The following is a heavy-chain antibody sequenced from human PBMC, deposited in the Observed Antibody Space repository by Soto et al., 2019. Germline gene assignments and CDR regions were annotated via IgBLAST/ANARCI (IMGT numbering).Heavy chain of an antibody. CDR1: GFTLSSYG. J-gene: IGHJ5*02. CDR2: IWYDGSNK. D-gene: IGHD4-17*01. Sequence: AGGSLRLSCAASGFTLSSYGMHWVRQAPGKGLEWVAVIWYDGSNKYYADSVKGRFTISRDNSKNTLYLQMNSLRAEDTAVYYCARESNDYGDYVNWFDPWGQGTLVTVSS. V-gene: IGHV3-33*01. CDR3: ARESNDYGDYVNWFDP.